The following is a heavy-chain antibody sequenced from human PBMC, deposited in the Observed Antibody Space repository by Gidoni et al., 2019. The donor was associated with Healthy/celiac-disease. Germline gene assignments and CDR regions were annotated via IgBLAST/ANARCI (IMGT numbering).Heavy chain of an antibody. J-gene: IGHJ2*01. CDR2: FDPEDGET. CDR1: GYTLTALS. V-gene: IGHV1-24*01. D-gene: IGHD3-10*01. Sequence: QVQLVQSGAAVKKPGASVKVSCKVSGYTLTALSMHWVRQAPGKGLEWMGGFDPEDGETIYAHEFQGRVTMTEDTSTDTAYMELSSLRSEDTAVYYCATTWYYYGSGGHFDLWGRGTLVTVSS. CDR3: ATTWYYYGSGGHFDL.